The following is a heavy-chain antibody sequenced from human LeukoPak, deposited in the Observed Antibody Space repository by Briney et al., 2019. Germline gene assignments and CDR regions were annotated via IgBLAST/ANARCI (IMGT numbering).Heavy chain of an antibody. CDR3: AREPSSGYYLRYYFDY. CDR2: ISYDGSNK. V-gene: IGHV3-30-3*01. CDR1: GFTFSSYA. J-gene: IGHJ4*02. Sequence: PGGSLRLSCAASGFTFSSYAMHWVRQAPGKGLEWVAVISYDGSNKYYADSVKGRFTISRDNSKNTLYLQMNSLRAEDTAVYYCAREPSSGYYLRYYFDYWGQGTLVTVSP. D-gene: IGHD3-22*01.